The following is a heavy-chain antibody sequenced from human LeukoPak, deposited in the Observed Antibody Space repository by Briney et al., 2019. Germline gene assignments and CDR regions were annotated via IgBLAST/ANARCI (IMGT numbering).Heavy chain of an antibody. V-gene: IGHV1-18*01. J-gene: IGHJ6*03. Sequence: ASVKVSCKASGYTFTSYGISWVRQAPGQGLEWMGWISAYNGNTNYAQKLQGRVTMTTDTSTSTAYMELRSLRSDDTAVSYCARDVPSPVYYYYMDVWGKGTTVTVSS. CDR3: ARDVPSPVYYYYMDV. CDR1: GYTFTSYG. D-gene: IGHD2-2*01. CDR2: ISAYNGNT.